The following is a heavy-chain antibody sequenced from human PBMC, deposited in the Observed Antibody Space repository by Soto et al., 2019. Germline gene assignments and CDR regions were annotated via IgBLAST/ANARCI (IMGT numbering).Heavy chain of an antibody. CDR2: INHGGST. Sequence: SETLSLTCAVYGGSFSGYYWSWIRRPPGKGLEWIGEINHGGSTSYNPSLKSRVTISLDTSKNQFSLKLSSVTAADKSVYYCARGPESYYGGSGYVDYWGQGNLVTVSS. CDR1: GGSFSGYY. J-gene: IGHJ4*02. CDR3: ARGPESYYGGSGYVDY. V-gene: IGHV4-34*01. D-gene: IGHD3-22*01.